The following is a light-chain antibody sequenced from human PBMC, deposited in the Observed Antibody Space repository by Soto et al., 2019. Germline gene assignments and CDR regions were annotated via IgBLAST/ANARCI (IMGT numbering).Light chain of an antibody. CDR1: SSDVGGYNY. CDR3: CSYTTSNTRQIV. J-gene: IGLJ1*01. Sequence: QSVLTQPASVSGSPGQSITISCTGTSSDVGGYNYVSWYQQHPGKAPKFMIYDVSNRPSGVSNRFSGSKSGNTASLTISALQAEDEADYYSCSYTTSNTRQIVFGTGTKITVL. CDR2: DVS. V-gene: IGLV2-14*01.